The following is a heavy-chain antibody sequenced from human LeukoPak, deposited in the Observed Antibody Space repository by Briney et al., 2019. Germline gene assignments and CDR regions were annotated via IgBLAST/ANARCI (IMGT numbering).Heavy chain of an antibody. CDR2: IEQDGSEK. V-gene: IGHV3-7*01. Sequence: PGGSLRLSCAASGFTFSNYWMSWVRQAPGKGLEWVANIEQDGSEKYYVDSVKGRFTISRDNANNSVYLQMSSLRAEDTALYYCARISGSSKKYFQHWGQGTLATVSS. CDR3: ARISGSSKKYFQH. D-gene: IGHD1-26*01. CDR1: GFTFSNYW. J-gene: IGHJ1*01.